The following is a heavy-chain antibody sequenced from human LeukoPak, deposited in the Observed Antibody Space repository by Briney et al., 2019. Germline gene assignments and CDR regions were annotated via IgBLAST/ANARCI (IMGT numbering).Heavy chain of an antibody. J-gene: IGHJ4*02. Sequence: ASVKVSCKASGYTFNNYGISWVRQAPGQGLEWMAWISTYNGNTNYAQNLQGRVTVTTDTSTSTAYMELRSLRSDDTAGYYCARGGYCNGANCYPFVYWGQGTLVTVSS. CDR2: ISTYNGNT. CDR1: GYTFNNYG. CDR3: ARGGYCNGANCYPFVY. V-gene: IGHV1-18*01. D-gene: IGHD2-15*01.